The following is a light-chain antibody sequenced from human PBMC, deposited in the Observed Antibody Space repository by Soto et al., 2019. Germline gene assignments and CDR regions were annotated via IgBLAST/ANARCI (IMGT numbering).Light chain of an antibody. V-gene: IGKV1-5*01. CDR3: QQYNSYSYT. J-gene: IGKJ2*01. CDR1: QTISSW. CDR2: DAS. Sequence: DIQMTQSPSTLSASVGDRVTITCRASQTISSWLAWYQQKPGKAPKLLIYDASSLESGVPSRFSGSGSGTEFTLTISSLQPDDFETYYCQQYNSYSYTFGQGTKVDIK.